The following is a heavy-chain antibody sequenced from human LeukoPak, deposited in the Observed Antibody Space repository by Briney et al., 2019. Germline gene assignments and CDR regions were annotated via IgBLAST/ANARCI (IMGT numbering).Heavy chain of an antibody. Sequence: ASVKISYKASGHTFTSYDINWVRKATGQGLEWMGWMNPNSGNTGYAQKFQGRVTMTRNTSISTAYMELSSLRSEDTAVYYCARRPSRGLLRFWFDPWGQGTLVTVSS. D-gene: IGHD2-15*01. J-gene: IGHJ5*02. CDR1: GHTFTSYD. CDR3: ARRPSRGLLRFWFDP. V-gene: IGHV1-8*01. CDR2: MNPNSGNT.